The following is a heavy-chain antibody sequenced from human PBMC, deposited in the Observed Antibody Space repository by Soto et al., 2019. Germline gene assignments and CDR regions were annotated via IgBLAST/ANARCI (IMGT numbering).Heavy chain of an antibody. CDR2: ISSSSSYI. Sequence: GGSLRLSCAASGFTFSSYNMNWVRQAPGKGLEWVSSISSSSSYIYYADSVKGRFTISRDNAKNSLYLQMNSLRAEDTAVYYCAKAQSVVVETAFGLDPFDLWGQGTMVTVSS. D-gene: IGHD2-21*02. J-gene: IGHJ3*01. V-gene: IGHV3-21*04. CDR1: GFTFSSYN. CDR3: AKAQSVVVETAFGLDPFDL.